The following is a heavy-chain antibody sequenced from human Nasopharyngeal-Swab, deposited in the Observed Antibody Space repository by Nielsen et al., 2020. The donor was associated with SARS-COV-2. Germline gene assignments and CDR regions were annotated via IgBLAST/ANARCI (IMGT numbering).Heavy chain of an antibody. D-gene: IGHD3-22*01. CDR1: GGSFSGYY. Sequence: SETLSLTCAVYGGSFSGYYWSWIRQPPGKGLEWIGEINHSGSTNYNPSLKSRVTISVDTSKNQFSLKPSSVTAADTAVYYCARDYYYDSSVFDYWGQGTLVTVSS. J-gene: IGHJ4*02. CDR3: ARDYYYDSSVFDY. V-gene: IGHV4-34*01. CDR2: INHSGST.